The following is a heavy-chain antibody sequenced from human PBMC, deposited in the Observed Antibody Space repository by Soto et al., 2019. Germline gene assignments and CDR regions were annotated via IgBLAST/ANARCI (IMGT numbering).Heavy chain of an antibody. V-gene: IGHV3-30*18. CDR3: AKRTQLWFGELLGYGMDV. Sequence: QVQLVESGGGVVQPGRSLRLSCAASGFTFSSYGMHWVRQAPGKGLEWVAVISYDGSNKYYADSVKGRFTISRDNSKNTXXLQMNSLRAEDTAVYYCAKRTQLWFGELLGYGMDVWGQGTTVTVSS. J-gene: IGHJ6*02. CDR2: ISYDGSNK. CDR1: GFTFSSYG. D-gene: IGHD3-10*01.